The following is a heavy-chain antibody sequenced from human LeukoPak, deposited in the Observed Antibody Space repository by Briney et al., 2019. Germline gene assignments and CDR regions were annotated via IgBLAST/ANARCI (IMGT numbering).Heavy chain of an antibody. CDR2: ISSSSYI. D-gene: IGHD3-9*01. J-gene: IGHJ4*02. CDR1: GFTFSSYS. V-gene: IGHV3-21*01. Sequence: GGSLRLSCAASGFTFSSYSMNWVRQAPGKGLEWVSSISSSSYIYYADSVKGRFTISRDNAKNSLYLQMNSLRAEDTAVYYCAREGPYDTIDYWGQGTLVTVSS. CDR3: AREGPYDTIDY.